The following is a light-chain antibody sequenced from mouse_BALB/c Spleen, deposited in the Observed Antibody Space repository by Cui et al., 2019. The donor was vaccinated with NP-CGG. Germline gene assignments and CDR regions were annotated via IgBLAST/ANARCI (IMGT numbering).Light chain of an antibody. CDR1: TGAVTTSNY. V-gene: IGLV1*01. Sequence: ALVTQLSALTTSPGETVTLTCRSSTGAVTTSNYANWVQEKPDHLFTGLIGGTNNRVPGVPARFSGSLIGDKAAITITGAQTEDEAIYFCALWYSNHWVFGGGTKLTVL. J-gene: IGLJ1*01. CDR3: ALWYSNHWV. CDR2: GTN.